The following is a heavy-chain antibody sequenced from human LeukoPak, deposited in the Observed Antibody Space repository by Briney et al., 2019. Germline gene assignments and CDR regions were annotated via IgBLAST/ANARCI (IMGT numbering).Heavy chain of an antibody. D-gene: IGHD6-19*01. CDR3: VRISTAVAGADY. J-gene: IGHJ4*02. CDR2: IKNDGTEK. Sequence: GGPLRLSCAASGFNFDDSWMTWVRQAPGKGLEWVANIKNDGTEKYYADFVKGRFTISRDNVESFLFLQMDSLRADDTAVYYCVRISTAVAGADYWGQGTLLTVSS. CDR1: GFNFDDSW. V-gene: IGHV3-7*01.